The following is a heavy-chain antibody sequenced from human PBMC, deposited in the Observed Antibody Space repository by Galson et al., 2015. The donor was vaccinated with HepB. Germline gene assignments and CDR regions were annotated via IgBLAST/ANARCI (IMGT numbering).Heavy chain of an antibody. J-gene: IGHJ4*02. CDR1: GLSFSHYA. CDR2: ISGSGGWT. Sequence: SLRLSCAGSGLSFSHYAMSWVRQAPGEGLEWIAAISGSGGWTYYADSAKDRFTISRDSSKSTLFLQVNGLGAEDTAIYYCAKGSGETWYYFDTWGQGTLVTVSS. CDR3: AKGSGETWYYFDT. V-gene: IGHV3-23*01. D-gene: IGHD2-15*01.